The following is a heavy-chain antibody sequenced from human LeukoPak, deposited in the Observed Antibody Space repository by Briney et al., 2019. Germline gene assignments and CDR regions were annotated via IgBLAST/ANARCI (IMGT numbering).Heavy chain of an antibody. Sequence: GASVKVSCKASGGTFCSYAISWVRQAPGQGLEWMGRIIPILGIANYAQKFQGRVTITADKSTSTAYMELSTLKSEDTAVYYCARAESLAPFDYWGQGTLVTVSS. D-gene: IGHD3-10*01. CDR3: ARAESLAPFDY. CDR1: GGTFCSYA. CDR2: IIPILGIA. V-gene: IGHV1-69*04. J-gene: IGHJ4*02.